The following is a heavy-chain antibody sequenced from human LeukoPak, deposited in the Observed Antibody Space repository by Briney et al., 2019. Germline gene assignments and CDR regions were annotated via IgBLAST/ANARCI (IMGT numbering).Heavy chain of an antibody. CDR3: ARHEYSGSYYGLSWFDP. Sequence: SETLSLTCTVSGGSISSGSYYWGWIRQPPGKGLEWIASIYYSGSTYYNPYLESRVTISVDTSKNQLSLKLSSLTAADTAVYYCARHEYSGSYYGLSWFDPWGQGTLVTVSS. J-gene: IGHJ5*02. V-gene: IGHV4-39*01. D-gene: IGHD1-26*01. CDR2: IYYSGST. CDR1: GGSISSGSYY.